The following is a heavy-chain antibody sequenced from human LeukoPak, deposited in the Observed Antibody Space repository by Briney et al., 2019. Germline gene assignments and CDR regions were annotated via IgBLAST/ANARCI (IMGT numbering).Heavy chain of an antibody. CDR1: GFTFTNYG. CDR3: ARDDCSTTPCYAY. CDR2: IWYDGSKT. D-gene: IGHD2-2*01. J-gene: IGHJ4*02. V-gene: IGHV3-33*01. Sequence: GGSLGLSCTTSGFTFTNYGINWVRQAPGKGLEWVAAIWYDGSKTSYTDSVKGRFTVSRDISKNTVYLQMNGLKAEDTAVYYCARDDCSTTPCYAYWGQGTLVTVSS.